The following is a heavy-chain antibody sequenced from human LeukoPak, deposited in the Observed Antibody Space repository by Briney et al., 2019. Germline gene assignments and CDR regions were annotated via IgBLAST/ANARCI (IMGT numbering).Heavy chain of an antibody. CDR2: ISYDGSNK. CDR3: ARDNVPTGYCSGGSCYPSGY. J-gene: IGHJ4*02. D-gene: IGHD2-15*01. V-gene: IGHV3-30-3*01. CDR1: GFTFSSYA. Sequence: PGGSLRLSCAASGFTFSSYAMHWVRQAPGKGLEWVAVISYDGSNKYYADSVKGRFTISRDNSKNTLYLQMNSLRAEDTAVYYCARDNVPTGYCSGGSCYPSGYWGQGTLVTVSS.